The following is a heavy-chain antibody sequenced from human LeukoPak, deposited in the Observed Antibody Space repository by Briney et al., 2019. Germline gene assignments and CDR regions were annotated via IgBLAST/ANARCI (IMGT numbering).Heavy chain of an antibody. Sequence: TGGSLRLSCAASGFTFSSYSMNWVPRAPGKGLEGVSSISSSSSYIYYADSVKGRFTISRDNAKNSLYLQMNSLRAEDTAVYYCARVVPDIVHGYYFDYWGQGTLVTVSS. CDR2: ISSSSSYI. CDR3: ARVVPDIVHGYYFDY. CDR1: GFTFSSYS. D-gene: IGHD2-8*01. J-gene: IGHJ4*02. V-gene: IGHV3-21*01.